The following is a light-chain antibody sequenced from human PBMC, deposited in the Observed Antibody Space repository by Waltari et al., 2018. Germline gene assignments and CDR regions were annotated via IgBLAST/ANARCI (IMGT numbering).Light chain of an antibody. CDR1: PSNIGSDYH. J-gene: IGLJ3*02. V-gene: IGLV1-40*01. Sequence: SVLTQPPAVTGAPGQRGTISCPRSPSNIGSDYHVHRYQQGPGMAPHLLLYGNRKRGCGVPDGFSGATSGTSAALAIAGLQPEDEAGYSWQPFDISLTGWVLGGGTRLTVL. CDR3: QPFDISLTGWV. CDR2: GNR.